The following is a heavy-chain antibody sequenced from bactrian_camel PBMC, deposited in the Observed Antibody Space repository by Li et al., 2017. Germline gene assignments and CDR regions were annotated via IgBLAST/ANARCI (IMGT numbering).Heavy chain of an antibody. J-gene: IGHJ4*01. V-gene: IGHV3S6*01. CDR2: IYRKQNAT. Sequence: HVQLVESGGGSVQAGGSLRLSCAASAYTYCMAWFRQSPGKRREGVASIYRKQNATYYAASVKGRFTISPGNATNTVSLQMNSLKPEDTAMHYCAADRMACLRPSVQLEAYNFWGQGTQVTVS. CDR3: AADRMACLRPSVQLEAYNF. CDR1: AYTYC.